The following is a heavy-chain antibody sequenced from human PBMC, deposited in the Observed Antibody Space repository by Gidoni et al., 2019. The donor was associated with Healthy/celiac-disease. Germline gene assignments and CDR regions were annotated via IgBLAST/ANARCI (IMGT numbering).Heavy chain of an antibody. Sequence: QVQLVQSGAEVKKPGSSVKVSCKASGGTFSSYTISWVRQAPGQGLEWMGRIIPILGIANYAQKFQGRVTITADKSTSTAYMELSSLRSEDTAVYYCARDPRRGVGATQGATNYYYYGMDVWGQGTTVTVSS. CDR2: IIPILGIA. D-gene: IGHD1-26*01. J-gene: IGHJ6*02. CDR3: ARDPRRGVGATQGATNYYYYGMDV. V-gene: IGHV1-69*08. CDR1: GGTFSSYT.